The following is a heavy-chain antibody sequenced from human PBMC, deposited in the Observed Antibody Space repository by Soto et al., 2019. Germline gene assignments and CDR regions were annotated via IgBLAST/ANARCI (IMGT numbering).Heavy chain of an antibody. CDR1: VGSISSGGYY. J-gene: IGHJ4*02. V-gene: IGHV4-31*03. CDR2: IYYSGST. CDR3: ARDPSI. Sequence: QVHLPESGPGLVKPSQTLSLTCTVSVGSISSGGYYWSWTRQHPGKGLEWIGYIYYSGSTNYNPYLKSRVTISVDTSKNQFSLKRSAVTAADPAVYYRARDPSIWGQGTLVTVSS.